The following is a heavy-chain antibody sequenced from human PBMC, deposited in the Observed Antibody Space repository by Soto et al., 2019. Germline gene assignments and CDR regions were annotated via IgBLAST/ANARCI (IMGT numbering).Heavy chain of an antibody. CDR1: GGSISSYY. Sequence: SETLSLTCTVSGGSISSYYWSWIRQPPGKGLEWIGYMYYSGSTKYNPSLKGRVTISVDTSKNQFSLKLSSVTAADTAVYYCARRGYYGSGSFGYYYYMDVWGKGTTVTVSS. CDR2: MYYSGST. J-gene: IGHJ6*03. CDR3: ARRGYYGSGSFGYYYYMDV. D-gene: IGHD3-10*01. V-gene: IGHV4-59*08.